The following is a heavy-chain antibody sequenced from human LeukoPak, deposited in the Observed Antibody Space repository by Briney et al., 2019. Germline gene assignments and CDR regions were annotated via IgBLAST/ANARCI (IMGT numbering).Heavy chain of an antibody. CDR1: GFTFSDYY. CDR2: ILSKTSGGTT. Sequence: PGGSLRLSCAASGFTFSDYYMSWIRQAPGKGLEWVGRILSKTSGGTTDYATPVKGRFTISRDDSKNMLYLHMNSLQIEDTAVYYCADHYASGSYPPWGQGTLVTVSS. J-gene: IGHJ5*02. D-gene: IGHD3-10*01. V-gene: IGHV3-15*01. CDR3: ADHYASGSYPP.